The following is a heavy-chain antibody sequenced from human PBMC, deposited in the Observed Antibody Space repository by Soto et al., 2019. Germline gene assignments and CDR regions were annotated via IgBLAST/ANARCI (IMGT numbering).Heavy chain of an antibody. J-gene: IGHJ6*02. CDR2: ISAYNGNT. Sequence: ASVKVSCKASGYTFTGYGISWVRQAPGQGLEWMGWISAYNGNTNYAQKLQGRVTMTTDTSTSTAYMELRSLRSDDTAVYYCARDQGAGSSSWINYYYYGMDVWGQGTTVTVSS. CDR1: GYTFTGYG. CDR3: ARDQGAGSSSWINYYYYGMDV. D-gene: IGHD6-13*01. V-gene: IGHV1-18*01.